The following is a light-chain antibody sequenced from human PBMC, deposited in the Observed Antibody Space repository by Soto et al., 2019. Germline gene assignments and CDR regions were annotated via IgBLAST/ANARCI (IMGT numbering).Light chain of an antibody. CDR1: QTIFYSSNRKDY. J-gene: IGKJ1*01. CDR2: WAS. CDR3: QQYSTSPWT. Sequence: DIVMTQSPDSLAVSLGERATINCRSSQTIFYSSNRKDYLAWYQQKPGQPPRVLIYWASTRESGVPDRFSGSGLGSDFTLTIRNLQAEEWGVYYCQQYSTSPWTFGNGTKVEI. V-gene: IGKV4-1*01.